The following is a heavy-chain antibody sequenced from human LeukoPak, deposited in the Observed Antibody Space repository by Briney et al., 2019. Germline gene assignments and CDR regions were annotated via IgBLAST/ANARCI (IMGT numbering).Heavy chain of an antibody. CDR3: ARSPQEIFDF. V-gene: IGHV3-53*01. CDR1: GFTVSSNS. J-gene: IGHJ4*02. CDR2: IYSDNT. Sequence: GGSLRLSCTVSGFTVSSNSMSWVRQAPGKGLEWVSFIYSDNTHYSDSVKGRFTISRDNSKNTLYLQMISLRAEDTAVYYCARSPQEIFDFWGQGTLVTVSS.